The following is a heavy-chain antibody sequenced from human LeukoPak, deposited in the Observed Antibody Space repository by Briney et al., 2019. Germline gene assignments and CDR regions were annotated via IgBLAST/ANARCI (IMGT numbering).Heavy chain of an antibody. CDR1: GGSISRGDYY. CDR2: IYTSGST. D-gene: IGHD5-24*01. CDR3: ARDGWLQPYYFDY. J-gene: IGHJ4*02. V-gene: IGHV4-61*02. Sequence: SETLSLTCTVPGGSISRGDYYWSWIRQPPGKGLEWIGRIYTSGSTNYNPSLKSRVTMSVDTSKNQFSLKLSSVTAADTAVYYCARDGWLQPYYFDYWGQGTLVTVSS.